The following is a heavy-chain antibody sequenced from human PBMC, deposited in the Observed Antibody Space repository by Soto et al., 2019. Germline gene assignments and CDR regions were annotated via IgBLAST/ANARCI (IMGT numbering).Heavy chain of an antibody. CDR1: GFALANYW. Sequence: GRSMRLSCAASGFALANYWVSWFRQAQGKGLEWVANIKQDGTERYYLDSVKGRFTISRDNAKNSLYLQMDRLRAEDTAVYYCARAIAAADSYWGQGTQVTVSS. CDR3: ARAIAAADSY. CDR2: IKQDGTER. D-gene: IGHD6-13*01. J-gene: IGHJ4*02. V-gene: IGHV3-7*05.